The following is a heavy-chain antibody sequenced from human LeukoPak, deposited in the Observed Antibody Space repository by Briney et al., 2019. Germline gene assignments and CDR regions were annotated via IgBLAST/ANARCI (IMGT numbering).Heavy chain of an antibody. Sequence: SETLSLTCTVSGGSISSGDYYWSWIRQPPGKGLEWIGYIYYSGSTYYNPSFKSRVTISVDTSKNQFSLKLSSVTAADTAVYYCARSIAVAVIDYWGQGTLVTVSS. V-gene: IGHV4-30-4*08. D-gene: IGHD6-19*01. CDR2: IYYSGST. CDR1: GGSISSGDYY. CDR3: ARSIAVAVIDY. J-gene: IGHJ4*02.